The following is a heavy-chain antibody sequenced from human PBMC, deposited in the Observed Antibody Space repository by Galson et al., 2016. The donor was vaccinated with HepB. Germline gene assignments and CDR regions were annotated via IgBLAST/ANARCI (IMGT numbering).Heavy chain of an antibody. V-gene: IGHV3-48*02. J-gene: IGHJ3*02. CDR1: GFTFSSYS. CDR3: ARDGGIPGAAFDI. D-gene: IGHD3-16*01. CDR2: ISSSSTI. Sequence: SLRLSCAASGFTFSSYSMNWVRQAPGKGPEWVSYISSSSTIYYADSVKGRFTISRDNAKNSLYLQMNSLRDEDTAVYYCARDGGIPGAAFDIWGQGTMVTVSS.